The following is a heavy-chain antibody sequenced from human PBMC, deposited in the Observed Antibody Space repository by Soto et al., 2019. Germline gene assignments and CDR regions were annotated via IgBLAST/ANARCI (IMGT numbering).Heavy chain of an antibody. Sequence: PSETLSLTCTVSGGSISSYYWSWIRQPPGKGLEWIGYIYYSESTNYNPSLKSRVAISVDTSKNQFSLKLSSVTAADTAVYYCARSSVAKWERLPYYFDYWGQGTLVTLSA. CDR2: IYYSEST. V-gene: IGHV4-59*01. CDR1: GGSISSYY. D-gene: IGHD1-26*01. J-gene: IGHJ4*02. CDR3: ARSSVAKWERLPYYFDY.